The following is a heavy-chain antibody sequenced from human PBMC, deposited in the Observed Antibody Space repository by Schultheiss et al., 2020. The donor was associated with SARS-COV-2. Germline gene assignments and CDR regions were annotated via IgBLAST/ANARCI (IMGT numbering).Heavy chain of an antibody. CDR3: AREVRVVPAAIGNAFDI. V-gene: IGHV4-59*01. J-gene: IGHJ3*02. CDR2: IYYSGST. Sequence: SETLSLTSTVSGGSISSYYWSWIRQPPGKGLEWIGYIYYSGSTNYNPSLKSRVTISVDTSKNQFSLKLSSVTAADTAVYYCAREVRVVPAAIGNAFDIWGQGTMVTVSS. D-gene: IGHD2-2*01. CDR1: GGSISSYY.